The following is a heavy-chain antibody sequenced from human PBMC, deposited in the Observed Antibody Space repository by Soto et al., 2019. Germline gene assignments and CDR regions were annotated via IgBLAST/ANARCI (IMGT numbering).Heavy chain of an antibody. D-gene: IGHD3-9*01. CDR3: ARRVKGLRYFDWLLRNAFDI. J-gene: IGHJ3*02. CDR1: GGSFSGYY. Sequence: TSETLSLTCAVYGGSFSGYYWSWIRQPPGKGLEWNGEINHSGSTNYNPSLKSRVTISVDTSKNQFSLKLSSVTAADTAVYYCARRVKGLRYFDWLLRNAFDIWGQGAMVTVAS. V-gene: IGHV4-34*01. CDR2: INHSGST.